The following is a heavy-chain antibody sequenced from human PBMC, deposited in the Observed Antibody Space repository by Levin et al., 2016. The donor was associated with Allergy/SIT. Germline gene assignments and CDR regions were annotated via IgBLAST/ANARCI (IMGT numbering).Heavy chain of an antibody. D-gene: IGHD2-2*01. CDR3: ARDPVVVSVAIFRKRMNWFDP. Sequence: ASVKVSCKASGYAFTGYFIHWVRQAPGQGLEWMGWINPNSGVANYAQKFQGRVTMTRDRSISTASMELRSLRSDDTAVYYCARDPVVVSVAIFRKRMNWFDPWGQGTLVTVSS. CDR2: INPNSGVA. V-gene: IGHV1-2*02. J-gene: IGHJ5*02. CDR1: GYAFTGYF.